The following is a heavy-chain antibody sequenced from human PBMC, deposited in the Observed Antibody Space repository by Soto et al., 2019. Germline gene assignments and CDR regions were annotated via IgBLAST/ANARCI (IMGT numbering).Heavy chain of an antibody. V-gene: IGHV4-30-4*01. D-gene: IGHD4-17*01. J-gene: IGHJ6*02. Sequence: SETLSLTCTVSGGSISSGDYYWSWIRQPPGKGLEWIGYIYYSGSTYYNPSLKSRVTISVDTSKNQFSLKLSSVTAADTAVYYCAREYLTTVTGYYGMDVWGQGTTVTVSS. CDR2: IYYSGST. CDR1: GGSISSGDYY. CDR3: AREYLTTVTGYYGMDV.